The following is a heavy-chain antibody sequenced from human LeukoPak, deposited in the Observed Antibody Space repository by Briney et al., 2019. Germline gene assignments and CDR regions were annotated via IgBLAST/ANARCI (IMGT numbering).Heavy chain of an antibody. Sequence: SETLSLTCSVSGVSISSSNYYWVWIRQPPGKGLEGIGNVYSSGGSRYNPSLQSRVTFSVDPPNNQFSLKLISVTAADTAVYYCARRSRGGGEPYYYYYMDVWGKGTTVTVSS. CDR2: VYSSGGS. V-gene: IGHV4-39*01. J-gene: IGHJ6*03. CDR1: GVSISSSNYY. D-gene: IGHD1-14*01. CDR3: ARRSRGGGEPYYYYYMDV.